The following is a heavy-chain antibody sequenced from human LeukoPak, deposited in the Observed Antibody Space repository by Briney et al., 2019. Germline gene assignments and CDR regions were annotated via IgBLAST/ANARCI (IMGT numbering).Heavy chain of an antibody. D-gene: IGHD1-26*01. CDR3: AKDHRASIVGATPYFDY. CDR2: ISGSGGST. Sequence: GAPLRLSCAASGFTFSSYAMSWVRQAPGKGLEWVSAISGSGGSTYYADSVKGRFTISRDNSKNTLYLQMNSLRAEDAAVYYCAKDHRASIVGATPYFDYWGQGTLVTVSS. V-gene: IGHV3-23*01. J-gene: IGHJ4*02. CDR1: GFTFSSYA.